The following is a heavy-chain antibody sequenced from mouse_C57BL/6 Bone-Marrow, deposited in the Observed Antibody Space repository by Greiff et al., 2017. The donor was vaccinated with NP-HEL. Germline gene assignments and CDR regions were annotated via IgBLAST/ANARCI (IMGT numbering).Heavy chain of an antibody. CDR2: IYPGGGYT. V-gene: IGHV1-63*01. CDR1: GYTFTNYW. CDR3: ARWLLRAMDY. D-gene: IGHD2-3*01. J-gene: IGHJ4*01. Sequence: SGAELVRPGTSVKMSCKASGYTFTNYWIGWAKQRPGHGLEWIGDIYPGGGYTNYNEKFKGKATLTADKSSSTAYMQFSSLTSEDSAIYYCARWLLRAMDYWGQGTSVTVSS.